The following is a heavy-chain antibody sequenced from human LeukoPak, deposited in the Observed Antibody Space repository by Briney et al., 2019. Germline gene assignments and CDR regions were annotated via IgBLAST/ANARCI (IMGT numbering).Heavy chain of an antibody. CDR3: ARHAKGYSYGYNYFDY. CDR2: IYYSGST. J-gene: IGHJ4*02. D-gene: IGHD5-18*01. V-gene: IGHV4-39*01. CDR1: GGSISSSSYY. Sequence: SETLSLTCTVSGGSISSSSYYWGWIRQPPGKGLEWIGSIYYSGSTYYNPSLKSRVTISVDTSKNQSSLKLSSVTAADTAVYYCARHAKGYSYGYNYFDYWGQGTLVTVSS.